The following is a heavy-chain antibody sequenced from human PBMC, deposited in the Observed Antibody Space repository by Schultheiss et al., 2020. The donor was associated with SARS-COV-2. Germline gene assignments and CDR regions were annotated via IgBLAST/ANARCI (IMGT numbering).Heavy chain of an antibody. CDR3: ARKYGDFPYLYAFDI. V-gene: IGHV4-4*07. CDR2: IYTSGST. J-gene: IGHJ3*02. Sequence: SETLSLTCTVSGGSISSYYWSWIRQPAGKGLEWIGRIYTSGSTNYNPSLKSRVTISVDTYKNQFSLKLSSVTAADTAVYYCARKYGDFPYLYAFDIWGQGTMVTVSS. CDR1: GGSISSYY. D-gene: IGHD4-17*01.